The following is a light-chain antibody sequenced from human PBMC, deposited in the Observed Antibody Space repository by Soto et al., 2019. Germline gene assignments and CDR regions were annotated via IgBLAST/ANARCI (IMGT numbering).Light chain of an antibody. CDR1: QGIRND. CDR2: SAA. V-gene: IGKV1-17*01. CDR3: VQHNSYPWT. J-gene: IGKJ1*01. Sequence: DIQMTQSPSSLSASVGDRVTITCRASQGIRNDLAWYQQKPGTAPQRLIYSAASLQSGVPSRFSGSGSGTEFTLTISSLQPEDFATYYCVQHNSYPWTFGQGTKLEI.